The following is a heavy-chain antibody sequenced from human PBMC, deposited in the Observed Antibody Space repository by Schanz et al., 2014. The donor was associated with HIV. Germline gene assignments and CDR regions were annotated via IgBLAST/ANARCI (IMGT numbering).Heavy chain of an antibody. CDR2: ISESGGRS. V-gene: IGHV3-23*01. J-gene: IGHJ4*02. CDR1: GFNFNNYA. D-gene: IGHD3-22*01. CDR3: AKPEYDSSGNSQSHFDY. Sequence: EVQLLESGGGLEQPGGSLRLSCAASGFNFNNYAMTWVRQAPGKGLEWVSSISESGGRSYYADSVNGRFTISRDNSKNTLYLQMTTLRTEDTAVYYCAKPEYDSSGNSQSHFDYWGQGTLVIVSS.